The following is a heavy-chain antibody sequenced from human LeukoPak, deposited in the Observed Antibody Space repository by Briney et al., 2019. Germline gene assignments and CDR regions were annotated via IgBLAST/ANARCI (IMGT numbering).Heavy chain of an antibody. CDR1: TGSISSGGYY. CDR3: ARDYADSYRYGVDV. D-gene: IGHD4-17*01. Sequence: RPSETLSLTCTVSTGSISSGGYYWSWIRQHPGKGLEWIGYIYYSGYSDYNPSLKSRVTISVDTSKNQFSLKMSSVTAADTAVYYCARDYADSYRYGVDVWGQGTTVTVSS. CDR2: IYYSGYS. J-gene: IGHJ6*02. V-gene: IGHV4-31*03.